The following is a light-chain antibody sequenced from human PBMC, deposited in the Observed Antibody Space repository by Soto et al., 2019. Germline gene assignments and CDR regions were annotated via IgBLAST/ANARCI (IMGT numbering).Light chain of an antibody. J-gene: IGKJ2*01. CDR1: QTVTGA. Sequence: EILMTQSPATLSVSPGERATLSCRASQTVTGALAWYQQKPGQAPRLLIYGASTRATGIPDRFSGSGSGTEFTLTSSSRQSEDFAVYYWQQYNDWPPYTFGQGTNVEIK. CDR2: GAS. V-gene: IGKV3-15*01. CDR3: QQYNDWPPYT.